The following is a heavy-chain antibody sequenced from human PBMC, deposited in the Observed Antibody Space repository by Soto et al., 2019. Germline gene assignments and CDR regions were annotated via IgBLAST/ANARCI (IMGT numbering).Heavy chain of an antibody. D-gene: IGHD2-2*01. CDR3: AKNNRYCSSTNCFVFDY. CDR2: IKQDGSEK. Sequence: EVQLVESGGGLVQPGGSLRLSCAASGFTFNNYWMSWVRQAPGKGLEWVANIKQDGSEKYYVDSVKGRVTISRDNAKTSLYLQMNSRRAEDTAVYYCAKNNRYCSSTNCFVFDYWGQGTLVTVSS. CDR1: GFTFNNYW. V-gene: IGHV3-7*01. J-gene: IGHJ4*02.